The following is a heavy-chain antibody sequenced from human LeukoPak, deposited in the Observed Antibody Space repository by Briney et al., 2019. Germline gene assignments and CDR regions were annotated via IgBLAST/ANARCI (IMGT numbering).Heavy chain of an antibody. CDR2: ISSSSYI. CDR1: GFTFSSYS. Sequence: GGSLRLSCAASGFTFSSYSMNWVRQAPGKGLEWVSSISSSSYIYYADSVKGRFTISRDNAKNSLYLQMNSLRAEDTAVYYCARDQSYDSSGYYFDYWGQGTLVTVSS. D-gene: IGHD3-22*01. J-gene: IGHJ4*02. CDR3: ARDQSYDSSGYYFDY. V-gene: IGHV3-21*01.